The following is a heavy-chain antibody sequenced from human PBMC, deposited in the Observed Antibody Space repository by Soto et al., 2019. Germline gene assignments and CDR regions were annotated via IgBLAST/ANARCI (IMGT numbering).Heavy chain of an antibody. Sequence: SETLSLTCAVYGGSFSGYYWSWIRQPPGKGLEWIGEINHSGSTNYNPSLKSRVTISVDTSKNQFSLKLSSVTAADMAVYYCARGGPEEDIVVVVAATLVGAYYFDYWGQGTLVTVSS. CDR1: GGSFSGYY. D-gene: IGHD2-15*01. J-gene: IGHJ4*02. CDR3: ARGGPEEDIVVVVAATLVGAYYFDY. CDR2: INHSGST. V-gene: IGHV4-34*01.